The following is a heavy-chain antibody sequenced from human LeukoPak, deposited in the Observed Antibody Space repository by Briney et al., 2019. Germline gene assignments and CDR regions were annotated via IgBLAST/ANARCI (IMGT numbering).Heavy chain of an antibody. CDR2: IYHSGST. V-gene: IGHV4-30-2*01. CDR1: GGSISSGGYS. Sequence: SQTLSLTCAVSGGSISSGGYSWSRIRQPPGKGLEWIGYIYHSGSTYYNPSLKSRVTISVDRSKNQFSLKLSSVTAADTAVYYCARTVVVAATWLDYWGQGTLVTVSS. CDR3: ARTVVVAATWLDY. D-gene: IGHD2-15*01. J-gene: IGHJ4*02.